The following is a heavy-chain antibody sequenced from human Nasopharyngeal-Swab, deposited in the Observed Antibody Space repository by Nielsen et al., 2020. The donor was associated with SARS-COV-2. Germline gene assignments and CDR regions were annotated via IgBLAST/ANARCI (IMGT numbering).Heavy chain of an antibody. CDR2: IIPIFGTA. Sequence: SVKVSCKASGGTFSSYAISWVRQAPGQGLEWMGGIIPIFGTANYAQKFQGRVTITADESTSKAYMELSSLRSEDTAVYYCARDSGGIVVVPAAPWHYMDVWGKGTTVTVSS. J-gene: IGHJ6*03. D-gene: IGHD2-2*01. V-gene: IGHV1-69*13. CDR1: GGTFSSYA. CDR3: ARDSGGIVVVPAAPWHYMDV.